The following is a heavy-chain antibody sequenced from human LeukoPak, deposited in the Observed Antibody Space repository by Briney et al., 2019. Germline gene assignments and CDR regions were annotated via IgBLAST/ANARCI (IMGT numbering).Heavy chain of an antibody. CDR2: IYYSGST. D-gene: IGHD3-22*01. J-gene: IGHJ3*02. CDR3: ARASDITTKDKRAFDI. Sequence: SETLSLTCTVSGGSISSYYWSWIRRPPGKGLEWIGYIYYSGSTNYNPSLKSRVTISVDTSKNQFSLKLSSVTAADTAVYYCARASDITTKDKRAFDIWGQGTMVTVSS. CDR1: GGSISSYY. V-gene: IGHV4-59*01.